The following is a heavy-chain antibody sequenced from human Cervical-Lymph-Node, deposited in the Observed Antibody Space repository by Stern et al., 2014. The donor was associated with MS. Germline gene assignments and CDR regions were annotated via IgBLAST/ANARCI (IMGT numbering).Heavy chain of an antibody. CDR1: GFTFSNYG. D-gene: IGHD3-22*01. J-gene: IGHJ4*02. V-gene: IGHV3-33*01. Sequence: QVQLVESGGGVVQPGRSLRLSCAASGFTFSNYGMHWVRQAPGKGLEWVAVIWYDGSYIYYGDSVKGRFTISRDNSKNTLYLQTNSLRAEDTAVYYCARDHSLILVNPDYWGQGTLVTVSS. CDR2: IWYDGSYI. CDR3: ARDHSLILVNPDY.